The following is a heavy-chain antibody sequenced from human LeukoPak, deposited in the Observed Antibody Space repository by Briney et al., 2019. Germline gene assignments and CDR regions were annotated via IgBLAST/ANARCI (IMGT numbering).Heavy chain of an antibody. V-gene: IGHV3-30*04. D-gene: IGHD1-26*01. J-gene: IGHJ4*02. CDR2: IPYDGNNE. CDR1: GFTFSTYA. CDR3: ARDRRGGRYELDS. Sequence: GGSLRLSCAVSGFTFSTYAMHWVRQAPGKGLEWVAVIPYDGNNEHYADSVKGRFIISRDNSKNTLYLQMNTLRHEDTAVYYCARDRRGGRYELDSWGRGTLVTVSS.